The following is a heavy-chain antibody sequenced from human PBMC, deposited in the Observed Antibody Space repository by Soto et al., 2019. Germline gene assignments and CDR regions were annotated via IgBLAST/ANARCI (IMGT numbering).Heavy chain of an antibody. CDR3: AILLPPYYYYMDV. V-gene: IGHV4-39*01. J-gene: IGHJ6*03. CDR1: GGSISSSSYY. Sequence: QLQLQESGPGLVKPSETLSLTCTVSGGSISSSSYYWGWIRQPPGKGLEWIGGIYYSGSTYYNPSLKRRVTISVDPSKNQFSLKLSSVTAADTAVYYCAILLPPYYYYMDVWGKGTTVTVSS. CDR2: IYYSGST.